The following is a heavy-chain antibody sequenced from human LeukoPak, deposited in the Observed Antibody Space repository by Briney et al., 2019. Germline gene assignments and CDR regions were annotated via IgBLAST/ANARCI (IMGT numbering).Heavy chain of an antibody. Sequence: GASVKVSCKASGYTFTSYGISWVRQAPGQGLEWMGWINTNTGNPTYAQGFTGRFVFSLDTSVSTAYLQISSLEAEDTAVYYCARDRRPSITMVRGVLSYWGQGTLVTVSS. D-gene: IGHD3-10*01. J-gene: IGHJ4*02. CDR3: ARDRRPSITMVRGVLSY. V-gene: IGHV7-4-1*02. CDR1: GYTFTSYG. CDR2: INTNTGNP.